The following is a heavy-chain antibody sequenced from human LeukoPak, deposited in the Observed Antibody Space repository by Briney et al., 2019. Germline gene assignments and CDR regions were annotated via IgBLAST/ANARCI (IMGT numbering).Heavy chain of an antibody. CDR3: ARSHRDGYNSFDY. Sequence: PSETLSLTCTVSGGSISSGGYYWSWIRQHPGKGLEWIGYIYYSGSTYYNPSLKSRVTISVDTSKNQFSLKLSSVTAADTAVYYCARSHRDGYNSFDYWGQGTLVTVSS. V-gene: IGHV4-31*03. D-gene: IGHD5-24*01. CDR2: IYYSGST. CDR1: GGSISSGGYY. J-gene: IGHJ4*02.